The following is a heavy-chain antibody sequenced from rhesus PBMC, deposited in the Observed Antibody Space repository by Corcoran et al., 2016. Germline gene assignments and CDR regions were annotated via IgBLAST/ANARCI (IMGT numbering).Heavy chain of an antibody. CDR3: TSEYSNYPYGLDS. CDR2: IRNTGKTI. D-gene: IGHD4-23*01. Sequence: EVQLVESGGGLVQPGGSLRLSCAASGFTFSSYDMNWVRQALGKGLEWVSSIRNTGKTIDDADPVKGRFTISRENAKNSMSLQMNSLKTEDTAVYYCTSEYSNYPYGLDSWGQGVVVTVSS. CDR1: GFTFSSYD. J-gene: IGHJ6*01. V-gene: IGHV3S4*01.